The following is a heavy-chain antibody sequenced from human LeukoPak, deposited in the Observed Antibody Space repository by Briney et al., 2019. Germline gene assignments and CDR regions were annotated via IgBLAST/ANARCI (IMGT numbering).Heavy chain of an antibody. D-gene: IGHD3-10*01. Sequence: PGGSLRLSCAASGFTFSSYGMHWVRQAPGKGLEWVAVISYDGSNKYYADSVKGRFTISRDNSKNTLYLQMNSLRAEDTAVYYCAKGTMVRGVIKYYYYMDVWGKGTTVTVSS. CDR2: ISYDGSNK. J-gene: IGHJ6*03. V-gene: IGHV3-30*18. CDR1: GFTFSSYG. CDR3: AKGTMVRGVIKYYYYMDV.